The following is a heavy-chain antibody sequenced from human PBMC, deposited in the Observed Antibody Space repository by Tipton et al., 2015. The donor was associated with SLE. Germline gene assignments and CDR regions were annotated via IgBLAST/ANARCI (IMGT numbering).Heavy chain of an antibody. CDR3: ARGDWYFDL. V-gene: IGHV4-59*01. J-gene: IGHJ2*01. CDR1: GGSISSYY. Sequence: LRLSCTVSGGSISSYYWSWIRQPPGKGLEWIGYIYYSGSTNYNPSPKSRVTISVDTSKNQFSLKLSSVTAADTAVYYCARGDWYFDLWGRGTLVTVSS. CDR2: IYYSGST.